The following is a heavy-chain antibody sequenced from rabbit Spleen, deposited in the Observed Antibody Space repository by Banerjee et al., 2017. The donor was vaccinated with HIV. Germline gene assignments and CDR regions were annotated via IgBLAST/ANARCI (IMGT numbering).Heavy chain of an antibody. Sequence: QSLEESGGDLVKPGASLTLTCTASGFSFSSRYYMCWVRQAPGKGLEWIACIYSGSSGDTYYASWAKGRITISKTSSTTVTLQMTSLTAADTATYFCARDGAGSSYFNLWGPGTLVTVS. CDR2: IYSGSSGDT. CDR1: GFSFSSRYY. J-gene: IGHJ4*01. D-gene: IGHD8-1*01. CDR3: ARDGAGSSYFNL. V-gene: IGHV1S40*01.